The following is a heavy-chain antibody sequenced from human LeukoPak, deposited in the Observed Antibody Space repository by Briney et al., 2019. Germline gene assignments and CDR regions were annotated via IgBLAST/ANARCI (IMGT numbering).Heavy chain of an antibody. V-gene: IGHV4-59*01. Sequence: PSETLSLTCTVSGGSISSYYWSWIRQPPGKGLEWIGYIYYSGSTNYNPSLKSRVTISVDTSKNQFSLKLSSVTAADTAVYYCARDELSGSYFNPPYYYGMDVWGQGTTVTVSS. CDR2: IYYSGST. J-gene: IGHJ6*02. CDR1: GGSISSYY. CDR3: ARDELSGSYFNPPYYYGMDV. D-gene: IGHD1-26*01.